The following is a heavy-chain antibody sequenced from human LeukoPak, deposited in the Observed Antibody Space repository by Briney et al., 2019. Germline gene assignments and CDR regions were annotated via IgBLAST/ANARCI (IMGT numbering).Heavy chain of an antibody. CDR2: IYYSGST. J-gene: IGHJ4*02. CDR3: ARDRSPPFDY. Sequence: SETLSLTCTVSGGSISSGGYYWSWIRQHPGKGLEWIGYIYYSGSTYYNPSLKSRVTISVDTSKNQFSQKLSSVTAADTAVYYCARDRSPPFDYWGQGTLVTVSS. CDR1: GGSISSGGYY. V-gene: IGHV4-31*03.